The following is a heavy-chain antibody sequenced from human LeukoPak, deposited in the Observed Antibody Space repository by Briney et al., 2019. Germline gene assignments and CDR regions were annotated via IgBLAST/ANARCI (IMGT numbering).Heavy chain of an antibody. Sequence: SETLFLTCTVSGGSISSSSYYWGWIRQPPGKGLEWIGSIYYSGSTYYNPSLKSRVTISVDTSKNQFSLKLSSVTAADTAVYYCARHRGYSGYDFLFDYWGQGTLVTLSS. D-gene: IGHD5-12*01. CDR3: ARHRGYSGYDFLFDY. CDR1: GGSISSSSYY. J-gene: IGHJ4*02. CDR2: IYYSGST. V-gene: IGHV4-39*01.